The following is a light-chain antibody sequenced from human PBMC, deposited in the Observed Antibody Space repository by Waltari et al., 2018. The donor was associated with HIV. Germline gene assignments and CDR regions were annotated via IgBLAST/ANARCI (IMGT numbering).Light chain of an antibody. CDR2: LNSDGSH. V-gene: IGLV4-69*01. CDR3: QTWCTGIRV. CDR1: SGHSNYA. J-gene: IGLJ3*02. Sequence: QVVLTQSPSASASLGASVKLTCTLSSGHSNYAIAWHQLQPGKGPRYLMKLNSDGSHTKGDVIPDRFSGSSSGAERYLTISRLQSEYEADYYCQTWCTGIRVFGGGTKLTVL.